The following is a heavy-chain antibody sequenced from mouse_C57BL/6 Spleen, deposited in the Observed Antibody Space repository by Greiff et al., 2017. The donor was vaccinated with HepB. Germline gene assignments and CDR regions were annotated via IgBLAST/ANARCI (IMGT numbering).Heavy chain of an antibody. CDR3: AREGPLLRVGYYAMDY. CDR1: GYSITSGYY. V-gene: IGHV3-6*01. J-gene: IGHJ4*01. D-gene: IGHD1-1*01. CDR2: ISYDGSN. Sequence: EVKLMESGPGLVKPSQSLSLTCSVTGYSITSGYYWNWIRQFPGNKLEWMGYISYDGSNNYNPSLKNRISITRDTSKNQFFLKLNSVTTEDTATYYCAREGPLLRVGYYAMDYWGQGTSVTVSS.